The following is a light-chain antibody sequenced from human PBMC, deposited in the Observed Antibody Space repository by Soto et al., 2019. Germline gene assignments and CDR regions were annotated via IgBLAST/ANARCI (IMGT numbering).Light chain of an antibody. V-gene: IGLV1-44*01. J-gene: IGLJ1*01. CDR1: SSNIGSNT. CDR2: STD. Sequence: QSVLTQPPSASGALGQRVTISCSGGSSNIGSNTVNWYQQPPGTAPKLLICSTDQRPSGVPDRFSGSKSGTSASLAISGLQSEDEADYYCATWDGSLTAYVFGTGTKLTVL. CDR3: ATWDGSLTAYV.